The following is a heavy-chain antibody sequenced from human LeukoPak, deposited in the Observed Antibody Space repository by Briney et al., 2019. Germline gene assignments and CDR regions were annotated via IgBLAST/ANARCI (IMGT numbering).Heavy chain of an antibody. J-gene: IGHJ5*02. CDR3: AREKLYCGGDGLDL. CDR2: IDSTI. CDR1: GFTFSSYE. D-gene: IGHD2-21*02. Sequence: QSGGSLRLSCAASGFTFSSYEMSWVRQAPGKGLEWLSYIDSTIYYADSVKGRFTISRDNAKNSLYLQMNSLRAEDTAVYYCAREKLYCGGDGLDLWGQGTLVTVCS. V-gene: IGHV3-48*03.